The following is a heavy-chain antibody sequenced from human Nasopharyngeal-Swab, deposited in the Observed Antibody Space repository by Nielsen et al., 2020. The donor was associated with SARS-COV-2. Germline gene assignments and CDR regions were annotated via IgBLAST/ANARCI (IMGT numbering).Heavy chain of an antibody. V-gene: IGHV1-18*01. D-gene: IGHD5-12*01. CDR2: ISAYNGNT. CDR1: GYTFTSYG. CDR3: VRDLAYIVATGGFDY. J-gene: IGHJ4*02. Sequence: ASVKVSCKASGYTFTSYGISWVRQAPGQGLEWMGWISAYNGNTNYAQKLQGRVTMTTDTSTSTAYMELRSLRSDDTAVYYCVRDLAYIVATGGFDYWGQGTLVTVSS.